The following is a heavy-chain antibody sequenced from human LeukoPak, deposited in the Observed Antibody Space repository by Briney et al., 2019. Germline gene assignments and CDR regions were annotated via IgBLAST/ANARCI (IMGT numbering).Heavy chain of an antibody. CDR2: ISYDGSNK. V-gene: IGHV3-30*18. D-gene: IGHD3-10*01. CDR3: AKVVYYGSGSLGGFDY. J-gene: IGHJ4*02. CDR1: GFTFSSYG. Sequence: GRSLRLSCAASGFTFSSYGMHWVRQAPDKGLEWVAVISYDGSNKYYADSVKGRFTISRDNSKNTLYLQMNSLRAEDTAVYYCAKVVYYGSGSLGGFDYWGQGTLVTVSS.